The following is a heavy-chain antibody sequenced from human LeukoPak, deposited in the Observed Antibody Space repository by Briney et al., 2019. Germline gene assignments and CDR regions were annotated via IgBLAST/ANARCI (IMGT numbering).Heavy chain of an antibody. Sequence: SETLSLTCTVSGGSISSGGYYWSWIRQHPGKGLEWIGYIYYSGSTYYNPSLKSRVTISVDTSKNQFSLKLSSVTAADTAVYYCASLAVAGLSEGYWGQGTLVIVSS. CDR1: GGSISSGGYY. J-gene: IGHJ4*02. CDR2: IYYSGST. V-gene: IGHV4-31*03. CDR3: ASLAVAGLSEGY. D-gene: IGHD6-19*01.